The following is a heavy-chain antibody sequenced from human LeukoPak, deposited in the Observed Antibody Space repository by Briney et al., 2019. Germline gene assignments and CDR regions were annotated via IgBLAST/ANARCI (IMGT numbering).Heavy chain of an antibody. CDR3: ARTGIAVAGTNPFDY. CDR1: GGSISSYY. CDR2: IYYSGST. Sequence: PSETLSLTCTVSGGSISSYYWSWIRQPPGEGLEWIGYIYYSGSTNYNPSLKSRVTISVDTSKNQFSLKLSSVTAADTAVYYCARTGIAVAGTNPFDYWGQGTLVTVSS. J-gene: IGHJ4*02. D-gene: IGHD6-19*01. V-gene: IGHV4-59*01.